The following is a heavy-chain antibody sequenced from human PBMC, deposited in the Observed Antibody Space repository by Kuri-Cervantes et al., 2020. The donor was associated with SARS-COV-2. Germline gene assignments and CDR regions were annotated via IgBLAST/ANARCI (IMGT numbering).Heavy chain of an antibody. Sequence: SVTDSCKASRYTPTGYSMHWVRQAPGQGLEWMGWINPNSGGTNYAQKFQGWVTMTRDTSISTAYMELSRLRSDDTDVYYCARDLRYCSSTSCSQSPYYYYGMDVWGQGTTVTVSS. CDR1: RYTPTGYS. CDR2: INPNSGGT. V-gene: IGHV1-2*04. J-gene: IGHJ6*02. CDR3: ARDLRYCSSTSCSQSPYYYYGMDV. D-gene: IGHD2-2*01.